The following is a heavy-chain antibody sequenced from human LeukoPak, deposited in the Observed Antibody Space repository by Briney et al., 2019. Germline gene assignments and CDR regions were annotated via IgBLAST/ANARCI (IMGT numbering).Heavy chain of an antibody. CDR1: GGSISSYY. V-gene: IGHV4-59*01. Sequence: SETLSLTCTVSGGSISSYYWSWIRQPPGKGLEWIGYIYYSGSTNYNPSLKSRVTISVDTSKNQFSLKLSSVTAADTAVYYCARVYSSSWYAVDYWGQGTLVTVSS. J-gene: IGHJ4*02. CDR3: ARVYSSSWYAVDY. CDR2: IYYSGST. D-gene: IGHD6-13*01.